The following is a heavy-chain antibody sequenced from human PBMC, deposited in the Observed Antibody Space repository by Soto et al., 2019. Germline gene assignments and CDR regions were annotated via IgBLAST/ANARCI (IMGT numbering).Heavy chain of an antibody. Sequence: EVQLVESGGGLVQPGGSLRLSCAASGFTFSSYSMNWVRQAPGKGLEWISYVSTSSSTIFYADSLKGRFTISRDNAKNSFYRKMNGRRDEDTAVYYCGRVSLYGGNPGYDSYYYGRDVGGKGPTVTVSS. D-gene: IGHD4-17*01. CDR3: GRVSLYGGNPGYDSYYYGRDV. V-gene: IGHV3-48*02. J-gene: IGHJ6*04. CDR2: VSTSSSTI. CDR1: GFTFSSYS.